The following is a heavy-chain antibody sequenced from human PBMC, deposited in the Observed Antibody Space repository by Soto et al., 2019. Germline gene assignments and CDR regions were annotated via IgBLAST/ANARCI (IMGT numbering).Heavy chain of an antibody. CDR3: GREYGGNSGTFDY. CDR2: INHSGST. D-gene: IGHD2-21*02. CDR1: GGSFSGYY. J-gene: IGHJ4*02. V-gene: IGHV4-34*01. Sequence: PSETLSLTCAVYGGSFSGYYWSWIRQPPGKGLEWIGEINHSGSTNYNPSLKSRVTISVDTSKNQFSLKLSSVTAADTAVYYCGREYGGNSGTFDYWGQGTLVTVSS.